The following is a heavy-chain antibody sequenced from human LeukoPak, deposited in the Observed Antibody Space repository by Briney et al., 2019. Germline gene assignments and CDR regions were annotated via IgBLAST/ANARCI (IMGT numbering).Heavy chain of an antibody. CDR1: GFSFSGHW. CDR3: AKDFYDILTGYYFDWFDP. D-gene: IGHD3-9*01. CDR2: ISPTGSTT. Sequence: PGGSLRLSCTASGFSFSGHWMHWARQLPGKGLVWVSRISPTGSTTSYADSVKGRFTVSRDNAKNTLYLQMNSLRAEDTAVYYCAKDFYDILTGYYFDWFDPWAREPWSPSPQ. V-gene: IGHV3-74*01. J-gene: IGHJ5*02.